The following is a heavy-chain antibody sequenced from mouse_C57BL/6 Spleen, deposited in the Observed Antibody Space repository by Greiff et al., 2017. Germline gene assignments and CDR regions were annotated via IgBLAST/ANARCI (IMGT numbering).Heavy chain of an antibody. J-gene: IGHJ3*01. D-gene: IGHD2-5*01. CDR3: TRSEEGSNYWFAY. CDR2: IDPETGGT. CDR1: GYTFTDYE. Sequence: VKLMESGAELVRPGASVTLSCKASGYTFTDYEMHWVKQTPVHGLEWIGAIDPETGGTAYNQKFKGKAILTADKSSSTAYMELRSLTSEDSAVYYCTRSEEGSNYWFAYWGQGTLVTVSA. V-gene: IGHV1-15*01.